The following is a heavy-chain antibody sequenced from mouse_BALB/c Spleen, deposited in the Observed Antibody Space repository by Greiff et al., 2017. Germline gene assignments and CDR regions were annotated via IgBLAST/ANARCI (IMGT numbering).Heavy chain of an antibody. J-gene: IGHJ3*01. CDR2: IRNKANGYTT. D-gene: IGHD2-2*01. CDR3: ARDKGIYYGYDAWFAY. V-gene: IGHV7-3*02. Sequence: EVMLVESGGGLVQPGGSLRLSCATSGFTFTDYYMSWVRQPPGKALEWLGFIRNKANGYTTEYSASVKGRFTISRDNSQSILYLQMNTLRAEDSATYYCARDKGIYYGYDAWFAYWGQGTLVTVSA. CDR1: GFTFTDYY.